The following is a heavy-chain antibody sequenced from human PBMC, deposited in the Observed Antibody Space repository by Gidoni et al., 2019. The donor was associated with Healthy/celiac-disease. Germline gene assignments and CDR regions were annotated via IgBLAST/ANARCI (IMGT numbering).Heavy chain of an antibody. V-gene: IGHV3-11*06. D-gene: IGHD3-9*01. CDR3: ARDLSDYDILTGYPNPDFDY. J-gene: IGHJ4*02. CDR2: ISSSSSYT. CDR1: GFTFSDSY. Sequence: QVQLVESGGGLVKPGGSLRLSCSASGFTFSDSYMSWIRQAPGKGLEWVSYISSSSSYTNYADSVKGRFTISRDNAKNSLYLQMNSLRAEDTAVYYCARDLSDYDILTGYPNPDFDYWGQGTLVTVSS.